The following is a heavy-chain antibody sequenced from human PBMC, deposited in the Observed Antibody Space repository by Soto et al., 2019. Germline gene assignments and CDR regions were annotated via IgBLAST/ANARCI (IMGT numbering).Heavy chain of an antibody. CDR2: IYWDDDK. Sequence: QITLKESGPTLVKPTQTLTLTCTFSGFSLSTSGVGVGWIRQPPGKALEWLALIYWDDDKRYSPSLKSRLTLTKDTSKHQVVLTMTNMEPVDTATYYCAHVYSSCWYSDYWGQGTLVTVSS. J-gene: IGHJ4*02. CDR1: GFSLSTSGVG. CDR3: AHVYSSCWYSDY. V-gene: IGHV2-5*02. D-gene: IGHD6-19*01.